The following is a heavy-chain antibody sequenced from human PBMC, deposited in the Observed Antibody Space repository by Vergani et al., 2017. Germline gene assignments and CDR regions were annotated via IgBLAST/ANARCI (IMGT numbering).Heavy chain of an antibody. Sequence: QVQLVQSGAELKKPGASVKVSCKASGYTFTDYYIHWVRQAPGQGLEWMGWINPNSGGTNYAQKFQGRVTMTRDTSISTAYMELSRLRSDNTAMNYCARGRGNWGRRLFLCYWRRGTLVTASS. J-gene: IGHJ4*02. D-gene: IGHD2/OR15-2a*01. CDR2: INPNSGGT. V-gene: IGHV1-2*02. CDR1: GYTFTDYY. CDR3: ARGRGNWGRRLFLCY.